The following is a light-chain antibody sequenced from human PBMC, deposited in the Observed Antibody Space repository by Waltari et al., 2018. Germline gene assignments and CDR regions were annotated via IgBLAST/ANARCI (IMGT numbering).Light chain of an antibody. J-gene: IGLJ2*01. V-gene: IGLV1-44*01. CDR2: SNN. CDR3: ATWDDSLNGVV. Sequence: QSVLTQPPSASGTPGQRVTMSCSGSTSNIGNYAFQWYQQLPGTAPKLLIYSNNQRPSGVPDRFSGSKSGTSASLVISGLQSDDEADYHCATWDDSLNGVVFGGGTRLTVL. CDR1: TSNIGNYA.